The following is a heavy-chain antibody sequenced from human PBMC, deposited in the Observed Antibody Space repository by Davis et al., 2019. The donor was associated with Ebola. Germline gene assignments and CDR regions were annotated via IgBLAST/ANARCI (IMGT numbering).Heavy chain of an antibody. CDR3: ARYQQQLVHYFDH. D-gene: IGHD6-13*01. CDR1: GFTFSTYT. J-gene: IGHJ4*02. Sequence: PGGSLRLSCAASGFTFSTYTMNWVRQAPGKGLEWVSSISSSSDYIYYADSVKGRFTISRDNAKNSLYLQMNSLRAEDTAVYYCARYQQQLVHYFDHWGQGTLVTVSS. CDR2: ISSSSDYI. V-gene: IGHV3-21*01.